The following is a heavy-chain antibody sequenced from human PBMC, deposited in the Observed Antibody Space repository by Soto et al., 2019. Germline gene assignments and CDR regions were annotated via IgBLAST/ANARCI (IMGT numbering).Heavy chain of an antibody. CDR1: GFTFKNYD. D-gene: IGHD3-10*01. CDR3: AQKRLFRSYYNSAGHYDN. J-gene: IGHJ4*02. CDR2: ISGSGGVT. Sequence: EVERLETGGGLVPPGGYLRLTCVASGFTFKNYDMRWIRQAPGKGLEWVSGISGSGGVTYYADYVKCRLTISRDNSKNPLYLQMNRLRDADTPIYYCAQKRLFRSYYNSAGHYDNCCQGTLVTVSS. V-gene: IGHV3-23*01.